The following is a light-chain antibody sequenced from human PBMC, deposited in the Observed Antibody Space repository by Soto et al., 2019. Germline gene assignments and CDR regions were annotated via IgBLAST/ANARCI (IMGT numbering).Light chain of an antibody. J-gene: IGKJ5*01. CDR1: QTFSSH. Sequence: EIVLTQSPATLSLSPGERATLSCRASQTFSSHLAWYQHKPGQAPRLLIYDASKRATGIPARFSGRGSGKDFTLTISSIKPEDFAVYYCQQRANWPPVITFGQGTRLEIK. CDR3: QQRANWPPVIT. V-gene: IGKV3-11*01. CDR2: DAS.